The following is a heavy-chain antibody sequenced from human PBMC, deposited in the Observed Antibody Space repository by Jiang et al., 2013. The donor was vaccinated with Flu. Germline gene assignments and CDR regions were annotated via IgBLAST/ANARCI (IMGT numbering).Heavy chain of an antibody. Sequence: SLRISCKGSGYSFTSYWISWVRQMPGKGLEWMGRIDPSDSYTNYSPSFQGHVTISADKSISTAYLQWSSLKASDTAMYYCARLSITIFGVVKGGMDVWGQGTTVTVSS. D-gene: IGHD3-3*01. CDR1: GYSFTSYW. J-gene: IGHJ6*02. V-gene: IGHV5-10-1*01. CDR3: ARLSITIFGVVKGGMDV. CDR2: IDPSDSYT.